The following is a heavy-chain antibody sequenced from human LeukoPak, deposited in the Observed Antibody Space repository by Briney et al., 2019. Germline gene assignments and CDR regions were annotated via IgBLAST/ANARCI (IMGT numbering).Heavy chain of an antibody. CDR1: GGSISNSSYY. J-gene: IGHJ4*02. CDR2: MYYSGST. D-gene: IGHD5-24*01. CDR3: ARHGRMGTINPSY. Sequence: PSETLSPTCTVSGGSISNSSYYWGWIRQPPGKGLEWIGSMYYSGSTYYNPSLKSRATISVDTSKNQFSLKLSSVTAADTAVYCCARHGRMGTINPSYWGQGTLVTVSS. V-gene: IGHV4-39*01.